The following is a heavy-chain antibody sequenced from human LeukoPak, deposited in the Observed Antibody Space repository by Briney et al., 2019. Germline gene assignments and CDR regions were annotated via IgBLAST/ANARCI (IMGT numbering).Heavy chain of an antibody. Sequence: GGSLRHSCAASGFTFSSYAMTWVRQAPGKGLEWVSSITGNGGSTYYADSVKGRFTISRDNSKTTLYVQMNSLRAEDTAIYYCAKDSYYGSGSYLGAFDIWGQGTMVTVSS. CDR2: ITGNGGST. CDR1: GFTFSSYA. J-gene: IGHJ3*02. V-gene: IGHV3-23*01. D-gene: IGHD3-10*01. CDR3: AKDSYYGSGSYLGAFDI.